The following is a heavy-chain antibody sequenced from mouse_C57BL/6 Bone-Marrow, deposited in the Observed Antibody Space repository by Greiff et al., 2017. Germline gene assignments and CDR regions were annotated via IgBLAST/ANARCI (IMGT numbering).Heavy chain of an antibody. CDR1: GYTFTSYW. D-gene: IGHD1-1*01. J-gene: IGHJ2*01. CDR3: ARWDYYGFDY. Sequence: VKLQQPGAELVKPGASVKLSCKASGYTFTSYWMHWVQQRPGQGLEWIGMIHPNSGSTNYPEKFKSKATLTVDTSSSTAYMQRSSLTSEDSAVYYCARWDYYGFDYWGQGTTLTVSS. V-gene: IGHV1-64*01. CDR2: IHPNSGST.